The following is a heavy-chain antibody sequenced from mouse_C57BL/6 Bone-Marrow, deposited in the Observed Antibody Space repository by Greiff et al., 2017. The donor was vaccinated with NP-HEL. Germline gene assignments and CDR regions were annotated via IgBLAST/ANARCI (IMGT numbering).Heavy chain of an antibody. CDR1: GYTFTSYW. D-gene: IGHD2-4*01. CDR3: ARKAYDYYYYAMYY. J-gene: IGHJ4*01. V-gene: IGHV1-69*01. Sequence: QVQLKQPGAELVMPGASVKLSCKASGYTFTSYWMHWVKQRPGQGLEWIGEIDPSDSYTNYNQKFKGKSTLTVDKSSSTAYMQLSSLTSEDSAVYYCARKAYDYYYYAMYYWGQGTSVTVSS. CDR2: IDPSDSYT.